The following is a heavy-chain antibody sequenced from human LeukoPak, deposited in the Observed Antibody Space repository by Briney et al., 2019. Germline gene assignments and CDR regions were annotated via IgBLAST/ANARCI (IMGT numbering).Heavy chain of an antibody. J-gene: IGHJ5*02. Sequence: QPGGSLRLSCAASGFTFSSYAMHWVRQAPGKGLEWVAVISYDGSNKYYADSVKGRFTISRDNSKNTLYLQMNSLRAEDTAVYYCARDHTNPGSKAGNWFDPWGQGTLVTVSS. D-gene: IGHD1-26*01. CDR2: ISYDGSNK. CDR3: ARDHTNPGSKAGNWFDP. CDR1: GFTFSSYA. V-gene: IGHV3-30-3*01.